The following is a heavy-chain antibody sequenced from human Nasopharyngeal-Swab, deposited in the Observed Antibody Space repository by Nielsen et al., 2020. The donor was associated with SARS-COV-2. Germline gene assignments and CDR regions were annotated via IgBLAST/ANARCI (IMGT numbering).Heavy chain of an antibody. V-gene: IGHV3-21*01. CDR1: GFTFSSYI. J-gene: IGHJ6*02. CDR3: ARGGYCSSTSCDTYYYYGMDV. CDR2: ISSSSSYI. Sequence: GESLKISCAASGFTFSSYIMNWVRQAPGKGLEWVSSISSSSSYIYYADSVKGRFTISRDNAKNSLYLQMNSLRGEDTAVYYCARGGYCSSTSCDTYYYYGMDVWGQGTTVTVSS. D-gene: IGHD2-2*02.